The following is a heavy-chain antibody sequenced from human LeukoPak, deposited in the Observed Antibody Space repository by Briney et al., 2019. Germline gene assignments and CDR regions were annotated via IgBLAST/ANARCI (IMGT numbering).Heavy chain of an antibody. CDR3: ARPAATEDAFDI. D-gene: IGHD2-2*01. Sequence: SETLSLTCAVSGYSISSGYCWGWIRQPPGKGLEWIGSIYHSGSTYYNPSLKSRVTISVDTSKNQFSLKLSSVTAADTAVYYCARPAATEDAFDIWGQGTMVTVSS. V-gene: IGHV4-38-2*01. CDR1: GYSISSGYC. CDR2: IYHSGST. J-gene: IGHJ3*02.